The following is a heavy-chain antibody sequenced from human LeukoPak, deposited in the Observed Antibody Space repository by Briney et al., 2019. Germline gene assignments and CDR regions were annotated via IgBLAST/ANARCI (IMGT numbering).Heavy chain of an antibody. CDR1: GGSISSYY. CDR3: ASVQAYYDDSSGPDAFDI. Sequence: SETLSLTCTVSGGSISSYYWSWIRQPPGKGLEWIGYIYYSGSTNYNPSLKSRVTISVDTSKNQFSLKLSSVTAADTAVYYCASVQAYYDDSSGPDAFDIWGQGTMVTVSS. J-gene: IGHJ3*02. V-gene: IGHV4-59*01. D-gene: IGHD3-22*01. CDR2: IYYSGST.